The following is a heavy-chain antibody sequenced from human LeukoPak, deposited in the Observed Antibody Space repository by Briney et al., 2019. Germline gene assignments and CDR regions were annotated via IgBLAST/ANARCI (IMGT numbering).Heavy chain of an antibody. CDR3: ARDTGDSSGYYYY. D-gene: IGHD3-22*01. CDR1: GGSISSYY. Sequence: SETLSLTCTVSGGSISSYYWSWIRQPPGKGLEWIGYIYYSGSTNYNPSLKSRATISVDTSKNQFSLKLSSVTAADTAVYYCARDTGDSSGYYYYWGQGTLVTVSS. CDR2: IYYSGST. V-gene: IGHV4-59*12. J-gene: IGHJ4*02.